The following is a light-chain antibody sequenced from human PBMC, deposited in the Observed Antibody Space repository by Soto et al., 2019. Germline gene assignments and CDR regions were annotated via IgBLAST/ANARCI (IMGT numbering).Light chain of an antibody. CDR1: QRISNY. CDR3: QQTYTTSPT. J-gene: IGKJ2*01. V-gene: IGKV1-39*01. Sequence: DIQMTQAPSSLSASVGDRVTITCRASQRISNYLNWYQQKPGKAPELLIYAASTLQSGVPSSFSGSGSVTDFTLTISSLQPEDFATYFCQQTYTTSPTFGQGTKLEIK. CDR2: AAS.